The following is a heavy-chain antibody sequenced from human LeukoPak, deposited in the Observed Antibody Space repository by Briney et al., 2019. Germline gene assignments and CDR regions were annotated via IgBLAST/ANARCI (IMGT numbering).Heavy chain of an antibody. CDR2: IYPGDSDT. D-gene: IGHD6-13*01. J-gene: IGHJ5*02. CDR1: GYSFTSYW. V-gene: IGHV5-51*01. Sequence: KVGESLKISCKGSGYSFTSYWIGWVRQMPGKGLEWMGIIYPGDSDTRYSPSFQGQVTISADKSISTAYLQWSSLKASDTAMYYCARRAPSIIAAATTNWLDPWGQGTLVTVSS. CDR3: ARRAPSIIAAATTNWLDP.